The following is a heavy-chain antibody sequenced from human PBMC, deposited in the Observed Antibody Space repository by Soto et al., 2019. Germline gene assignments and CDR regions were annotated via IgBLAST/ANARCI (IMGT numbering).Heavy chain of an antibody. CDR2: ISWDGGST. CDR1: GFTFDDYA. D-gene: IGHD1-26*01. J-gene: IGHJ6*02. CDR3: AKDIRRYSGSYYYYYYDGMDV. Sequence: GGSLRLSCAASGFTFDDYAMHWVRQAPGKGLEWVSLISWDGGSTYYADSVKGRFTISRDNSKNSLYLQMNSLRAEDTALYYCAKDIRRYSGSYYYYYYDGMDVWGQGTTVTVSS. V-gene: IGHV3-43D*03.